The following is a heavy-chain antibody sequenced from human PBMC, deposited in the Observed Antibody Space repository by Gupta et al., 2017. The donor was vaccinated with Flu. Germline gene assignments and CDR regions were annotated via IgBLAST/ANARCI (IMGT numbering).Heavy chain of an antibody. D-gene: IGHD6-6*01. CDR2: INGDGTTT. Sequence: EVRLVESVGDLVQHVQCVRRSCVADGVVFSTCWLLCVRQATGEGLVWVSRINGDGTTTIYADSVRGRFTISRDNAKNTVYLQLNSLTVEDTAPYYCARGLYSTSSTDAFDIWGLGTMVTISS. CDR1: GVVFSTCW. J-gene: IGHJ3*02. V-gene: IGHV3-74*01. CDR3: ARGLYSTSSTDAFDI.